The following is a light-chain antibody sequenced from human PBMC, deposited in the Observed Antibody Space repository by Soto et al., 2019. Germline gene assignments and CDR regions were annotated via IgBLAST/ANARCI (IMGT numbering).Light chain of an antibody. V-gene: IGKV1-33*01. CDR1: EHINNY. Sequence: DIQMTQSPPSLSASVGDRVTITCQASEHINNYLNWYQQIPGKAPKLLIYDASNLAAGAPSRFSGSGSGTEFTLTISSLQSEDFAVYYCQQYNNWPGTFGQGTKVDI. CDR3: QQYNNWPGT. J-gene: IGKJ1*01. CDR2: DAS.